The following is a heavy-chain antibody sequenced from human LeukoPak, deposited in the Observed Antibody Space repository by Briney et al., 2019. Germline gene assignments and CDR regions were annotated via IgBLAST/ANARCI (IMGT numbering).Heavy chain of an antibody. J-gene: IGHJ3*02. Sequence: PGGPLRLSCAACGFIFSSCDMNWLRQARGRGVEWVWSISSSSSYIYCAPSVERVFTISRDTAKNSLHLQMNRQRRENTSVYYCARGIRQSGSYYSVDAFDIWGQGTMVTVSS. D-gene: IGHD1-26*01. CDR2: ISSSSSYI. CDR1: GFIFSSCD. CDR3: ARGIRQSGSYYSVDAFDI. V-gene: IGHV3-21*01.